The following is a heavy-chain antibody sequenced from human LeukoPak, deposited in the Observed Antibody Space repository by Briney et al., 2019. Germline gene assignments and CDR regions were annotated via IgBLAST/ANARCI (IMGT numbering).Heavy chain of an antibody. CDR2: INPNSGGT. CDR1: GYTFTGYY. Sequence: ASVKVSCKASGYTFTGYYMHWVRQAPGQGLEWMGWINPNSGGTNYAQKFQGRVTMTRDTSISTAYMELSRLRSDDTAVYYCARVQRPIRGYSYGYGVDYWGQGTLVTVSS. J-gene: IGHJ4*02. V-gene: IGHV1-2*02. D-gene: IGHD5-18*01. CDR3: ARVQRPIRGYSYGYGVDY.